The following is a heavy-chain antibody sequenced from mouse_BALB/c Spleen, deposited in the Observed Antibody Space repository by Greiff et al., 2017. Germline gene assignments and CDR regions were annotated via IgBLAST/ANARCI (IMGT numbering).Heavy chain of an antibody. V-gene: IGHV14-3*02. CDR1: GFNIKDTY. D-gene: IGHD1-2*01. Sequence: DVKLQESWAELVKPGASVKLSCTASGFNIKDTYMHWVKQRPEQGLEWIGRIDPANGNTKYDPKFQGKATITADTSSNTAYLQLSSLTSEDTAVYYCAITTAWYFDVWGAGTTVTVSS. CDR2: IDPANGNT. CDR3: AITTAWYFDV. J-gene: IGHJ1*01.